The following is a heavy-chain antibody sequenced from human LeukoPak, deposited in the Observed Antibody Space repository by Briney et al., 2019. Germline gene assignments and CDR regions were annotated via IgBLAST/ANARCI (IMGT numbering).Heavy chain of an antibody. D-gene: IGHD5-18*01. CDR2: ICYSGST. CDR1: GGSIGSSSYC. Sequence: PSETLSLTCSVSGGSIGSSSYCWGWIRQPPGKGLEWIGTICYSGSTFYNPSLKSRVTLSVDTSKNHFSLQLNSVTPEDTAVYYCVRGAALGDAFDIWGQGTMVTVSS. V-gene: IGHV4-39*02. J-gene: IGHJ3*02. CDR3: VRGAALGDAFDI.